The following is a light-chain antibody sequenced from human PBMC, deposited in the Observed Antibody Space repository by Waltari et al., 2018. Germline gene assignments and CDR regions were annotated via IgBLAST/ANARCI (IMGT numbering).Light chain of an antibody. Sequence: DIQMTQSPSSLSASVGDRVTITCRASQNINSFLNWYQQKPGRAPKLLIYAASSLHSGVPSRFSGSGSGTDYTLTISSLQPEDFATYYCQQSYSTWTSGQGTKVKIK. CDR2: AAS. CDR3: QQSYSTWT. CDR1: QNINSF. J-gene: IGKJ1*01. V-gene: IGKV1-39*01.